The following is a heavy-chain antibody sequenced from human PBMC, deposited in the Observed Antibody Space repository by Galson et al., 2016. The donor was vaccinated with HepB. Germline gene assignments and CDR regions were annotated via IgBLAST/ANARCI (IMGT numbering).Heavy chain of an antibody. J-gene: IGHJ4*02. D-gene: IGHD3-9*01. CDR2: ISPGDSDT. V-gene: IGHV5-51*01. Sequence: QSGAEVKKPGESLKISCETSGCSFTSYWIVWVRQMAGKGLERMGIISPGDSDTRYSPSFQGQVTISADKSISTAYLQWSSLKASDSAMYYCARTPRNYDILTNYYREYYFDYWGQGTLVTVSS. CDR3: ARTPRNYDILTNYYREYYFDY. CDR1: GCSFTSYW.